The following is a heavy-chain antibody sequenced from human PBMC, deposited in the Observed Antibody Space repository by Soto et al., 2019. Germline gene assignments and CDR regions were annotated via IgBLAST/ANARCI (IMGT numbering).Heavy chain of an antibody. CDR2: ISFDGSNK. V-gene: IGHV3-30*18. CDR3: ANAGEAWTTVTYFDY. CDR1: GFTFSSYG. Sequence: GGSLRLSCAASGFTFSSYGMHWVRQAPGKGLEWVALISFDGSNKYYADSVTGRFTISRDNSKNTLYLQMNSLRAEDTAVYYCANAGEAWTTVTYFDYWGQGTLVTVSS. D-gene: IGHD4-17*01. J-gene: IGHJ4*02.